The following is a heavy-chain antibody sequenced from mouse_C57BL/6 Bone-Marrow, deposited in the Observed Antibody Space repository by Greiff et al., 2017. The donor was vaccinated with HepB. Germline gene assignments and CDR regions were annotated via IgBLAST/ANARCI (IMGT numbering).Heavy chain of an antibody. J-gene: IGHJ1*03. V-gene: IGHV1-69*01. CDR3: ARGITTVPHWYFDV. CDR2: IDPSDSYT. D-gene: IGHD1-1*01. CDR1: GYTFTSYW. Sequence: VQLQQPGAELVMPGASVKLSCKASGYTFTSYWMHWVKQRPGQGLEWIGEIDPSDSYTNYNQKFKGKSTLTVDKSSSTAYMQLSSLTSEDSAVYYCARGITTVPHWYFDVWGTGTTVTVSS.